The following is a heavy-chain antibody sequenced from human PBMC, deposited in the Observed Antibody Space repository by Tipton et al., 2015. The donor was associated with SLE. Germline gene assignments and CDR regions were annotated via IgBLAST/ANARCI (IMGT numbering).Heavy chain of an antibody. CDR2: IYSGGLT. V-gene: IGHV3-53*05. CDR3: AREWGTDDRSGSFDA. CDR1: GFRVSSYY. J-gene: IGHJ3*01. Sequence: SLRLSCAASGFRVSSYYMRWGLRAPGFAPGRLSAIYSGGLTDYADSVKGRFTISSDNSKNTLYLQMNSLRAEDTAVYYCAREWGTDDRSGSFDASGHGFMVYATS. D-gene: IGHD3-22*01.